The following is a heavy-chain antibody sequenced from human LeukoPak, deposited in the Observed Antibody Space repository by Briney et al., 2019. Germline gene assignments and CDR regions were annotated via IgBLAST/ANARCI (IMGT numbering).Heavy chain of an antibody. CDR3: ARAKAAGSYDF. D-gene: IGHD6-13*01. CDR1: VGSISSYS. CDR2: THFSGSS. J-gene: IGHJ4*02. V-gene: IGHV4-59*07. Sequence: SDTLSLTCTVSVGSISSYSWTCIRQPPGKGLEWIGYTHFSGSSNYNPSLKSRATTSLDRGKNQISLALTSVTAADTAVYFCARAKAAGSYDFWGQGTLVTVSS.